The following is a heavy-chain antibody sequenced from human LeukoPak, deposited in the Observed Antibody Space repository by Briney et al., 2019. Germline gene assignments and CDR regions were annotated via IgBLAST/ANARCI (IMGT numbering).Heavy chain of an antibody. V-gene: IGHV4-34*01. CDR2: INHSGST. D-gene: IGHD6-13*01. J-gene: IGHJ6*03. CDR3: ARVLRIAARGYYYYYMDV. Sequence: SDTLSLTCAVYGGSFSGYYWSWIRQSPGKGLEWIGEINHSGSTNYKPSLKSRVTISVDTSKNQFSLKLSSVTAADTAVYYCARVLRIAARGYYYYYMDVWGKGTTVTVSS. CDR1: GGSFSGYY.